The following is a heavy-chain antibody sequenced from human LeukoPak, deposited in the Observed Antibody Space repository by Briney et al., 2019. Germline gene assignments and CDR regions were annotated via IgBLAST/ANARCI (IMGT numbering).Heavy chain of an antibody. CDR3: ARGLGIAEAGTVYFEL. J-gene: IGHJ2*01. V-gene: IGHV4-34*01. Sequence: SETLSLTCAVYGGTFSGYYWSWIRQPPGKGREWIGEINHSGSTNYNPSPKSRVTISVDTSKNQFSLKLSCVTAADTAVYYCARGLGIAEAGTVYFELWGRGTLVTVSS. D-gene: IGHD6-19*01. CDR2: INHSGST. CDR1: GGTFSGYY.